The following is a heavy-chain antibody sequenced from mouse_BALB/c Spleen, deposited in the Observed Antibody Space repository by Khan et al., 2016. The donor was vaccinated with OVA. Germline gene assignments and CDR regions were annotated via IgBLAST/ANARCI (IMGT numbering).Heavy chain of an antibody. CDR3: ARRCYGNYWFAY. CDR1: GFNIKDYY. D-gene: IGHD2-1*01. V-gene: IGHV14-1*02. CDR2: IDPENGNT. J-gene: IGHJ3*01. Sequence: EVQLVESGAELVRPGALVKLSCKASGFNIKDYYMYWVKQRPEQGLEWIGWIDPENGNTIYDPKFQGKASITADTSSNTAYLQLSSLTSEDTAVYYCARRCYGNYWFAYWGQGTLVTVSA.